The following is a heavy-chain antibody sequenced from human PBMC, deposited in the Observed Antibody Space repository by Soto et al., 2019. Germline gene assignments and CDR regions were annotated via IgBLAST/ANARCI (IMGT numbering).Heavy chain of an antibody. Sequence: QVQLVESGGGVVHPERSLRLSCSASEFTFSSYAMHWVRQAPGKGLEWVAGISYDGGHKFYGDSVRGRFTISRDSSKTTVFLQMNSLRPEDTAAYYCARVKTDYSNPRGPFFFYGMDVWGQGNTVTVSS. V-gene: IGHV3-30-3*01. CDR3: ARVKTDYSNPRGPFFFYGMDV. J-gene: IGHJ6*02. D-gene: IGHD4-4*01. CDR2: ISYDGGHK. CDR1: EFTFSSYA.